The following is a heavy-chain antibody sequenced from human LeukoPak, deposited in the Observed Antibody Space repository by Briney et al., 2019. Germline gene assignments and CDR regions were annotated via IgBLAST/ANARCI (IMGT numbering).Heavy chain of an antibody. CDR2: IYSGESDT. CDR3: ARLYYDSSGYYPISHYYYYYMDV. V-gene: IGHV5-51*01. Sequence: GESLKISCKGSGDSFTSYWIGWVRQMPGKGMEWMRIIYSGESDTSYSPSFQGQVTISADKSISTAYLQWSSLKAPDTAMYYCARLYYDSSGYYPISHYYYYYMDVCGKGTTVIISS. CDR1: GDSFTSYW. J-gene: IGHJ6*03. D-gene: IGHD3-22*01.